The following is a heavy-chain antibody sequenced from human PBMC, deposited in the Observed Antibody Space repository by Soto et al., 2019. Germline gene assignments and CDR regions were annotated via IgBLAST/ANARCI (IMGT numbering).Heavy chain of an antibody. CDR1: GFTVSSNY. Sequence: EVQLVESGGGLVQPGGSLRLSCAASGFTVSSNYMSWVRQAPGTGLEWVSIIYSGGTTLYADSVKVRFTISTDNAKNTLYLQMNSMIAEDTAVYYCQNSGWSFDYWGQGTLVTVSS. CDR2: IYSGGTT. CDR3: QNSGWSFDY. V-gene: IGHV3-66*01. D-gene: IGHD6-19*01. J-gene: IGHJ4*02.